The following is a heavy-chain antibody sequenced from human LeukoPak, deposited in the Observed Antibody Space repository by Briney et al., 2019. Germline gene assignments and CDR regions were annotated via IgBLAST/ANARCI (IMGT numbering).Heavy chain of an antibody. CDR1: GFAYDHCS. V-gene: IGHV3-48*01. J-gene: IGHJ4*02. CDR3: VRGGVADGNYFGD. Sequence: GGSLRLSCVGSGFAYDHCSMNWVRQAPGKGLEWLSYITGDNKAYYADSLKGRFVISRDNAKNSVYLQMNSLSVEDTAVYYCVRGGVADGNYFGDWRQGTVVTVSS. D-gene: IGHD3-10*01. CDR2: ITGDNKA.